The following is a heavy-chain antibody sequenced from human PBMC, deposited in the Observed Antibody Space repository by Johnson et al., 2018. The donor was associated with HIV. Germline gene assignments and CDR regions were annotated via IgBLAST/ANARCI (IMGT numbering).Heavy chain of an antibody. CDR1: GFTFSSYA. CDR3: AKSPGKDHGGNSGGIDI. D-gene: IGHD4-23*01. Sequence: QVQLVESGGGVVQSGRSLRLSCAASGFTFSSYALHWVRQAPGKGLEWVAIISYDGSEKYYADSVKGRFTISRDNSKNTMYLQMNSLRAEDTAVYYCAKSPGKDHGGNSGGIDIWGQGTMVTVSA. CDR2: ISYDGSEK. V-gene: IGHV3-30*18. J-gene: IGHJ3*02.